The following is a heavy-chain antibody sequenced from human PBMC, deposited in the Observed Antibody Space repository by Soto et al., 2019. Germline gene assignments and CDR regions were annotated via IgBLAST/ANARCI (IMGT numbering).Heavy chain of an antibody. CDR3: AKGVATIRGYYYGLDV. Sequence: QEQLVESGGGVVQPGRSLRLSCATSGFTFDSYGMHWVRQAPGKELEWVAVVSYDGSKTYYADSVRGRFTISRDNSKNTVYLQMNSLTPEDTAVYYCAKGVATIRGYYYGLDVWGQGTTVTVSS. V-gene: IGHV3-30*18. J-gene: IGHJ6*02. D-gene: IGHD5-12*01. CDR1: GFTFDSYG. CDR2: VSYDGSKT.